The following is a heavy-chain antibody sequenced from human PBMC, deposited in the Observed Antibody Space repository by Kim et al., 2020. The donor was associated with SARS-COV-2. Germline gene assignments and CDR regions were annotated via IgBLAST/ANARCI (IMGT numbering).Heavy chain of an antibody. V-gene: IGHV4-39*01. J-gene: IGHJ4*02. CDR3: ARHSRIVVVPAAILA. CDR2: IYYSGST. Sequence: SETLSLTCTVSGGSISSSSYYWGWIRQPPGKGLEWIGSIYYSGSTYYNPSLKSRVTISVDTSKNQVSLKLSSVTAADTAVYYCARHSRIVVVPAAILAWGQGTLDTDSS. D-gene: IGHD2-2*01. CDR1: GGSISSSSYY.